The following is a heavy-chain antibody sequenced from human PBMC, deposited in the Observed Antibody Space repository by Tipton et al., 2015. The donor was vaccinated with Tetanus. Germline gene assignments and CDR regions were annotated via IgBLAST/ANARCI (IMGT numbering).Heavy chain of an antibody. Sequence: AASGFTFSTYAMSWVRQAPGKGLEWVSGISGNGGSTFYAGSVKGRFTISRDNSRNTLYLQMNSLRAEDTALYYCAKSLYGGLDYWGQGTLVTVSS. CDR1: GFTFSTYA. CDR2: ISGNGGST. V-gene: IGHV3-23*01. CDR3: AKSLYGGLDY. D-gene: IGHD2-8*01. J-gene: IGHJ4*02.